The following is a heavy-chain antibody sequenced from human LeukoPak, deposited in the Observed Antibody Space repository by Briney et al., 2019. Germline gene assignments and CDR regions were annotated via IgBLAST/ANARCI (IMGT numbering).Heavy chain of an antibody. CDR2: ISSSGGSP. Sequence: PGGSLRLSCAASKFTFSSYAMSWVRQAPGKGLEWVSVISSSGGSPHYADSVKGRFTISRDNSKNTLYLQMNSLRAVDTAVYYCAKAHSSSWYWFDPWGQGTLVTVSS. CDR3: AKAHSSSWYWFDP. V-gene: IGHV3-23*01. J-gene: IGHJ5*02. D-gene: IGHD6-13*01. CDR1: KFTFSSYA.